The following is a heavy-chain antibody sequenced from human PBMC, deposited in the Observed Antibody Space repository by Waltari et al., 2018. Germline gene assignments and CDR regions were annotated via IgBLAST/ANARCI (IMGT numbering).Heavy chain of an antibody. Sequence: QVQLVQSGAEVKKPGASVKVSCKASGYTFTGYYMHWVRPAPGQGLEWMGWINPNSGGTNYAQKFQGSVTMTRDTSISTAYMELSRLRSDDTAVYYCRQKYYYDSSGGAFDIWGQGTMVTVSS. CDR1: GYTFTGYY. CDR3: RQKYYYDSSGGAFDI. D-gene: IGHD3-22*01. V-gene: IGHV1-2*02. CDR2: INPNSGGT. J-gene: IGHJ3*02.